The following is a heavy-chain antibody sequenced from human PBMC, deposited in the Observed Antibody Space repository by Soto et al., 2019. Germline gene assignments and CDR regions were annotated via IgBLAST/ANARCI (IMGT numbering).Heavy chain of an antibody. CDR3: ARAALTMIVVVDWYLDL. CDR2: ISYDGSNK. CDR1: GFTFSSYA. Sequence: QVQLVESGGGVVQPGRSLRLSCAASGFTFSSYAMHWVRQAPGKGLEWVAVISYDGSNKYYADSVKGRFTISRDNSKSTVYLQTTSLRAEDTAVYYCARAALTMIVVVDWYLDLWGRGTLVTVSS. J-gene: IGHJ2*01. D-gene: IGHD3-22*01. V-gene: IGHV3-30-3*01.